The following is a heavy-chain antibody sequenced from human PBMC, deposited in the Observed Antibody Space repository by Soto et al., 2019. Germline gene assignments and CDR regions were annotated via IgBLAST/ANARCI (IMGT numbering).Heavy chain of an antibody. CDR1: NGSISSSISY. V-gene: IGHV4-39*07. Sequence: SETLSLTCTVSNGSISSSISYWGWIRQPPGGGLAWIGCIYYNGNTYYNPSLKSRVTISVDTSKNQFSLKLSSVTAADTAVYYCARVCGGDCHYGMDVWGQGTTVTVS. D-gene: IGHD2-21*02. J-gene: IGHJ6*02. CDR2: IYYNGNT. CDR3: ARVCGGDCHYGMDV.